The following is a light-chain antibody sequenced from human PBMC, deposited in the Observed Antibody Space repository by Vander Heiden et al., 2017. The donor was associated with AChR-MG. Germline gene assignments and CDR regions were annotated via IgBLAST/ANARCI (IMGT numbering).Light chain of an antibody. V-gene: IGKV1-12*01. CDR1: EGVADW. Sequence: DVKMTQFPSSVSASVGDSVTIPCRASEGVADWLAWYQQKPGTAPKFLIYATSNLRGGVPSRFGGSGFGTDFSLTITNLQPEDFATYFCQQSNSFPFTFGPGTIVNIK. CDR2: ATS. J-gene: IGKJ3*01. CDR3: QQSNSFPFT.